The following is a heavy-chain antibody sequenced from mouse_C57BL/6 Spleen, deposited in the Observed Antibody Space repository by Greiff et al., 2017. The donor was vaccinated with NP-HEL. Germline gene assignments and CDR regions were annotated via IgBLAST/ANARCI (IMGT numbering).Heavy chain of an antibody. V-gene: IGHV1-61*01. CDR1: GYTFTSYW. CDR2: IYPSDSET. J-gene: IGHJ2*01. CDR3: ARPFTTVVAGDY. D-gene: IGHD1-1*01. Sequence: QVQLQQPGAELVRPGSSVKLSCKASGYTFTSYWMDWVKQRPGQGLEWIGNIYPSDSETHYNQKFKDKATLTVDKSSSTAYMQLSSLTSEDSAVYYCARPFTTVVAGDYWGQGTTLTVSS.